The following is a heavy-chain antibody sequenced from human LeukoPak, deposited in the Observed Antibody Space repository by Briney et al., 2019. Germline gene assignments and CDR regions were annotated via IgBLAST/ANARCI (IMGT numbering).Heavy chain of an antibody. CDR3: AAPGWRDLFDY. D-gene: IGHD6-19*01. CDR2: IYYSGNT. V-gene: IGHV4-39*01. Sequence: SETLSLTCTVSGGSISSSSYYWGWIRQPPGTGLEWIGTIYYSGNTYYNPSLKSRVTISVDTSKNQFSLKLSSVTAADTAVYYCAAPGWRDLFDYWGQGTLVTVSS. J-gene: IGHJ4*02. CDR1: GGSISSSSYY.